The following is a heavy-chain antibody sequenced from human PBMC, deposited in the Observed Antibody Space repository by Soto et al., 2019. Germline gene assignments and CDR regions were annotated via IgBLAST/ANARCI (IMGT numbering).Heavy chain of an antibody. D-gene: IGHD2-15*01. V-gene: IGHV1-69*06. J-gene: IGHJ4*02. CDR2: IIPIFGTT. CDR1: GGTLSSYV. Sequence: ASVKVSCKASGGTLSSYVISWVRQAPGQGLEWMGGIIPIFGTTTYGEKFQGRVTMTEDTSTDTAYMELSSLRSEDTAVYYCATDRGGLSFDYWGQGTLVTVSS. CDR3: ATDRGGLSFDY.